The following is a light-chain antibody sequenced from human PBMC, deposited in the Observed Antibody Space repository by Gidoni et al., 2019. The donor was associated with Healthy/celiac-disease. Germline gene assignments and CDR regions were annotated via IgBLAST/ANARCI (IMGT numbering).Light chain of an antibody. CDR3: QQYGSSPLP. Sequence: DSVWTQCPGTLSWSPGERATLSCRASQSVSSSYLAWYQQKPGQAPRLLIYGASSSATGIPDRFSGSGSGTDFTLTISRLEPEDFAVYYCQQYGSSPLPFGQWTRLEIK. CDR2: GAS. J-gene: IGKJ5*01. CDR1: QSVSSSY. V-gene: IGKV3-20*01.